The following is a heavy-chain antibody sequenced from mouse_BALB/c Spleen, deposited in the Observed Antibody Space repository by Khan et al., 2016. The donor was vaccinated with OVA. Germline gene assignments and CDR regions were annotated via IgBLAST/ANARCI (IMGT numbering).Heavy chain of an antibody. Sequence: QVQLKQSGPGLAAPSQSLSITCTISGFSLTNSGVHWVRQPPGKGLEWLVVIWSDGTTNYNSALNSRLTITKDNSQSQVFLKMNSLQTDDTAIYFCARQPYYHYNIMDYWGQGTSVTVSS. CDR1: GFSLTNSG. D-gene: IGHD2-10*01. J-gene: IGHJ4*01. CDR2: IWSDGTT. CDR3: ARQPYYHYNIMDY. V-gene: IGHV2-6-1*01.